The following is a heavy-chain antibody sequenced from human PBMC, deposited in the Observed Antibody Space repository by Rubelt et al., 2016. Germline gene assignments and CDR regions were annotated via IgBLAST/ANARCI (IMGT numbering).Heavy chain of an antibody. CDR2: ITWDDGTT. D-gene: IGHD3-10*01. CDR1: GFSFDEHI. J-gene: IGHJ5*02. V-gene: IGHV3-43*01. Sequence: EVQLVESGGVVVQPGGSLRLSCAGSGFSFDEHIMHWVRQAPGKGLEWVSLITWDDGTTFYAESVKGRFTISRDNSKNTLVLQMDNLKTEDTALYYCARDVGGSYSLSVDTWGQGTLVTVSS. CDR3: ARDVGGSYSLSVDT.